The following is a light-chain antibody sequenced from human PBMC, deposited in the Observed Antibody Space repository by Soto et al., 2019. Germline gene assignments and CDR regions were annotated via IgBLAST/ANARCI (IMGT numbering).Light chain of an antibody. V-gene: IGLV2-14*01. Sequence: QSALTQPASVSGSPGQSITISCTGTNSDIGGYNYVSWYQQHPGKAPKLMIYDVSNRPSGVSNRFSGSKSGNTASLTITGLQADDEADYYCSSYTSSSPLYLVFGGGTKLTVL. CDR1: NSDIGGYNY. CDR2: DVS. CDR3: SSYTSSSPLYLV. J-gene: IGLJ2*01.